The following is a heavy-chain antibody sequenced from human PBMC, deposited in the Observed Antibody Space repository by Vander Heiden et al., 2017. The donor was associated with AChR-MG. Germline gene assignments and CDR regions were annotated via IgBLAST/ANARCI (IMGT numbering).Heavy chain of an antibody. Sequence: QVQLVQSGAEVKKPGSSVKVSCKASGDTFSSYAISWVRQAPGQGLEWMGGIIPIFGTANYAQKFQGRVTITADESTSTAYMELSSLRSEDTAAYYCARDTLGRYYYGSGSYSLYYYYGMDVWGQGTTVTVSS. CDR1: GDTFSSYA. CDR2: IIPIFGTA. D-gene: IGHD3-10*01. CDR3: ARDTLGRYYYGSGSYSLYYYYGMDV. V-gene: IGHV1-69*01. J-gene: IGHJ6*02.